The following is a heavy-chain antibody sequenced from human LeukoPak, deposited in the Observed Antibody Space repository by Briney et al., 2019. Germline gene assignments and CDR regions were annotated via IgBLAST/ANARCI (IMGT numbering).Heavy chain of an antibody. CDR1: GFTFSSYS. CDR2: ISSSSSYI. CDR3: ARDIAARGAFDI. Sequence: GGSLRLSCAPSGFTFSSYSMNWVRQAPGKGREWVSSISSSSSYIYYADSVKGRFTISRDNAKNSLYLQMNSLRAEDTAVYYCARDIAARGAFDIWGQGTMVTVSS. D-gene: IGHD6-6*01. V-gene: IGHV3-21*01. J-gene: IGHJ3*02.